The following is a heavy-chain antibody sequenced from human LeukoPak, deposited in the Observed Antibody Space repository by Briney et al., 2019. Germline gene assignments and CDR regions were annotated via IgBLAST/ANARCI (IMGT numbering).Heavy chain of an antibody. J-gene: IGHJ4*02. Sequence: SETLSLTCTVSGGSIGNNYWTWMRQPPGKGLEYIGYIYYTGATNYNPSLKSRVTISVDTSKSQFSLKLSSVTAADTAVYFCAKYGNSGWVIDNWGQGALVTVSS. CDR2: IYYTGAT. CDR3: AKYGNSGWVIDN. V-gene: IGHV4-59*08. D-gene: IGHD6-19*01. CDR1: GGSIGNNY.